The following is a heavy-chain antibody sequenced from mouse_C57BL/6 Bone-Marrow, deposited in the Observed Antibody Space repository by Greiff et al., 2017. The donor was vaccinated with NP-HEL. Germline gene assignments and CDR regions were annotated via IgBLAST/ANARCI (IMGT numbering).Heavy chain of an antibody. Sequence: VQLKESGAELVRPGASVKLSCTASGFNIKDDYMHWVKQRPEQGLEWIGWIDPENGDTEYASKFQGKAPITADTSSNTAYLQLSSLTSEDTAVYYCTNWDDYWGQGTTLTVSS. J-gene: IGHJ2*01. V-gene: IGHV14-4*01. CDR1: GFNIKDDY. CDR3: TNWDDY. CDR2: IDPENGDT. D-gene: IGHD4-1*01.